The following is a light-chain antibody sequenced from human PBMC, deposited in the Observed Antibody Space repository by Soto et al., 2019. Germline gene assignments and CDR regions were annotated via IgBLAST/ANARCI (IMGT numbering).Light chain of an antibody. CDR1: SSDVGSYNS. CDR2: DVT. V-gene: IGLV2-14*01. CDR3: SSYRRSSTYV. J-gene: IGLJ1*01. Sequence: QSVLTQPASVSGSPGQSITISCTGTSSDVGSYNSVSWHQQHPGQAPKLMIYDVTNRASGVPDRFSASKSGNTASLTISGLQAGDEADYYCSSYRRSSTYVFGTGTQLTVL.